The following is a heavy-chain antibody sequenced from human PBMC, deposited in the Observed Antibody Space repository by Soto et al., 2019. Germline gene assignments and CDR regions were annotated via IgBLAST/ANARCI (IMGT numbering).Heavy chain of an antibody. CDR1: GYTFTNYL. D-gene: IGHD3-16*01. CDR3: ARQGLYGSDWDGMAV. V-gene: IGHV5-51*01. CDR2: IYPGDSDT. Sequence: GESLKISCEGSGYTFTNYLIGCVRQMPGKGLEWMVIIYPGDSDTKYSPSLQGQVTISADKSISIVYLQWSSLTDSDTAMYYCARQGLYGSDWDGMAVWAQGTTVTVSS. J-gene: IGHJ6*01.